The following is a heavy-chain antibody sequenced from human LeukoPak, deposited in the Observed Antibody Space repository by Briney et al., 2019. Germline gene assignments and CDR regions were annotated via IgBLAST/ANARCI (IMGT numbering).Heavy chain of an antibody. J-gene: IGHJ4*02. CDR2: INPNSGGT. D-gene: IGHD3-10*01. Sequence: GASVKVSCKASGYTFTGYYMHWVRQAPGQGLEWMSWINPNSGGTNYAQKFQGRVTITRDTSISTAYMELSRLRSDDTAVYYCARDGTWYYYGSGSPPLFDYWGQGTLVTVSS. V-gene: IGHV1-2*02. CDR3: ARDGTWYYYGSGSPPLFDY. CDR1: GYTFTGYY.